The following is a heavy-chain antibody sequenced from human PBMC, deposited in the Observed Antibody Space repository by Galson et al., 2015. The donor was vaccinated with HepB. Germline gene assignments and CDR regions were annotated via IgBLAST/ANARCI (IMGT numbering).Heavy chain of an antibody. V-gene: IGHV3-11*01. D-gene: IGHD3-3*01. J-gene: IGHJ6*02. CDR1: GFTFSDYY. Sequence: SLRLSCAASGFTFSDYYMSWIRQAPGKGLEWVSYISSSGSTIYYADSVKGRFTIPRDNAKNSLYLQMNSLRAEDTAVYYCASPRVADYDFWSGYYSYYYYYGMDVWGQGTTVTVSS. CDR2: ISSSGSTI. CDR3: ASPRVADYDFWSGYYSYYYYYGMDV.